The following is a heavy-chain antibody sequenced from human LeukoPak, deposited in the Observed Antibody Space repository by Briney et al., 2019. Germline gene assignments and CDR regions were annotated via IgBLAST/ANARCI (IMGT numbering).Heavy chain of an antibody. D-gene: IGHD4-11*01. CDR3: ARLAPGWDDYRVGAFDI. J-gene: IGHJ3*02. CDR2: IYTSGST. Sequence: SETLSLTCTVSGGSISSYYWSWIRQPAGKGLEWIGRIYTSGSTNYNPSLKSRVTMSVDTSKNQFSLKLSSVTAADTAVYYCARLAPGWDDYRVGAFDIWGQGTMVTVSS. CDR1: GGSISSYY. V-gene: IGHV4-4*07.